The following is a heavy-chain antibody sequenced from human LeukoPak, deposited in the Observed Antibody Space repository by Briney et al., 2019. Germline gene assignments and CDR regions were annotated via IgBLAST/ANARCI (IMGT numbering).Heavy chain of an antibody. CDR2: IKQDGSEK. J-gene: IGHJ4*02. V-gene: IGHV3-7*01. CDR3: ARGGIRPAAY. Sequence: PGGSLRLSCAASGFALSDHYMDWVRQAPGKGLEWVANIKQDGSEKYYVDSVKGRFTISRDNAKNSLYLQMNSLRAEDTAVYYCARGGIRPAAYWGQGTLVTVSS. CDR1: GFALSDHY. D-gene: IGHD2-2*01.